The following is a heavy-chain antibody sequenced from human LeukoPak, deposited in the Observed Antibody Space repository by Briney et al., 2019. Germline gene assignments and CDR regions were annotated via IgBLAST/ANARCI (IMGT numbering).Heavy chain of an antibody. Sequence: ASVKVSFKASGHNFNGFYIHWVPQAPGQGFEWMGWIHPNSGATGYAQNFQGRVTMTRDTSISTAYMDLSRLRSDDTAVYYCARNTAPGNRLDVWGQGTPVTVSS. CDR3: ARNTAPGNRLDV. CDR1: GHNFNGFY. V-gene: IGHV1-2*02. D-gene: IGHD5-18*01. J-gene: IGHJ6*02. CDR2: IHPNSGAT.